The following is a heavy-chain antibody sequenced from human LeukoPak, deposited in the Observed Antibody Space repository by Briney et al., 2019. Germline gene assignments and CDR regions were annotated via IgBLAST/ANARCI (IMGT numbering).Heavy chain of an antibody. J-gene: IGHJ4*02. Sequence: GGSLRLSCAASGFTFSDYYMTWIRRTPGKGLEWVSYISISGTTTFYVDSVKGRFTISRDNTKNSLYLQMNSLRAEDTAMYYCVRGAMASDFWGQGTLVTVSS. CDR1: GFTFSDYY. CDR2: ISISGTTT. V-gene: IGHV3-11*01. CDR3: VRGAMASDF. D-gene: IGHD5-18*01.